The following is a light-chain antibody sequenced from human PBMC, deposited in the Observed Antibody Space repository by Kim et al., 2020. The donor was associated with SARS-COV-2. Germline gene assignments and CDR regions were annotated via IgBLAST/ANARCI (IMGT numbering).Light chain of an antibody. CDR3: QQYETYPWT. J-gene: IGKJ1*01. V-gene: IGKV1-5*01. Sequence: ASVGARGTIPCQACASIDTCFAWYQQKPGKAPKLLIYDASSLESGVPSRFSGRGSAAEFTLTITSLQPDDFATYFCQQYETYPWTFGQGTKMDIK. CDR2: DAS. CDR1: ASIDTC.